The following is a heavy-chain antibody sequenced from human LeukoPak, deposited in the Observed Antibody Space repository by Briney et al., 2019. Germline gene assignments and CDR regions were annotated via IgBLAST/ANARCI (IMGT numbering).Heavy chain of an antibody. Sequence: PGGSLRLFCAASGFNVSSNYMRWVRPAPGKGLEWVAVIYSGGSTYYADSVKGRFTISRDNSKNTLYLQMNNLRAEDTAVYYCASGSGSYRTPYYYMDVWGKGTTVTVSS. J-gene: IGHJ6*03. D-gene: IGHD3-10*01. CDR1: GFNVSSNY. V-gene: IGHV3-53*01. CDR3: ASGSGSYRTPYYYMDV. CDR2: IYSGGST.